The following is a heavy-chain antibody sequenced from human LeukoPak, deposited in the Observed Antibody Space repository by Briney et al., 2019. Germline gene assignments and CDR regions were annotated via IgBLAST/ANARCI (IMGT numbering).Heavy chain of an antibody. V-gene: IGHV1-18*01. CDR2: ISTYNGNT. CDR3: VRGGPSRGTGFYYFEY. CDR1: GYTFTSYG. D-gene: IGHD6-25*01. J-gene: IGHJ4*01. Sequence: GASVKVSCKASGYTFTSYGISWVRQAPGQGLEWMGWISTYNGNTKYAQKLQGRVTMTTDTSTSTAYMELRSLRSDDTAVYFCVRGGPSRGTGFYYFEYWGHGTLVTVSP.